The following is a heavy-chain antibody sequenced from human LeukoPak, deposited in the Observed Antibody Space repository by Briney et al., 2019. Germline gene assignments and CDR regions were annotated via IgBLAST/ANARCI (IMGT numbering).Heavy chain of an antibody. CDR1: GYTFTSYY. Sequence: ASVKVSCKASGYTFTSYYMLWVRHAPGQGLEWLGIINPSGASTSYAQKFQGRVTMTSDTSTGTVCMELSSLRSEDTAVYYCARDGTTAQKTFDYWGQGAMVIVSS. CDR3: ARDGTTAQKTFDY. J-gene: IGHJ4*02. CDR2: INPSGAST. V-gene: IGHV1-46*01. D-gene: IGHD1-7*01.